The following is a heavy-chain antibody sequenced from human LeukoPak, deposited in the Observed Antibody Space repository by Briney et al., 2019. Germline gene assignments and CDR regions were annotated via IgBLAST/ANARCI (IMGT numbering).Heavy chain of an antibody. Sequence: GSLRLSCVVSGFSFSDAWMSWVRQAPGKGLEWIGEINHSGSTNYNPSLKSRVTISVDTSKNQFSLKLSSVTAADTAVYYCASDGYWGQGTLVTVSS. CDR2: INHSGST. V-gene: IGHV4-34*01. CDR1: GFSFSDAW. J-gene: IGHJ4*02. CDR3: ASDGY.